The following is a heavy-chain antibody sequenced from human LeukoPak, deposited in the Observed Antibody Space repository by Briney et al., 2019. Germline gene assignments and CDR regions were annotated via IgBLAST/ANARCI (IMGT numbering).Heavy chain of an antibody. J-gene: IGHJ4*02. CDR1: GFTFSSYS. Sequence: PGGSLRLSCAASGFTFSSYSMNWVRQAPGKGLEWVSSISSSSYIYYADSVKGRFTISRDNAKNSLYLQMNSLRAEDPPVYYCARDHDPIFYYFDYWGQGTLVTVSS. CDR3: ARDHDPIFYYFDY. CDR2: ISSSSYI. D-gene: IGHD3-16*01. V-gene: IGHV3-21*01.